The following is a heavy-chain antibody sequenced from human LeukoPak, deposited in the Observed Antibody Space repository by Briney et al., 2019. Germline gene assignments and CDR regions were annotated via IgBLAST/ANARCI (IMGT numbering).Heavy chain of an antibody. J-gene: IGHJ4*02. CDR2: ISGSGGST. V-gene: IGHV3-23*01. D-gene: IGHD4-17*01. CDR3: AKVGLDYGDYVAYYFDY. Sequence: GGSLRLSCAASGFTFGSYAMSWVRQAPGKGLEWVSAISGSGGSTYYADSVKGRFTISRDNSKNTLYLQMNSLRAEDTAVYYCAKVGLDYGDYVAYYFDYWGQGTLVTVSS. CDR1: GFTFGSYA.